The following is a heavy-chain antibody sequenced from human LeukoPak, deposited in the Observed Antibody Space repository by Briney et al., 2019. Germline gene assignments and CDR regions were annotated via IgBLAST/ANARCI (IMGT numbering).Heavy chain of an antibody. J-gene: IGHJ4*02. CDR1: GYSISSGYY. CDR3: ARGLRYYDSSGYPVYYFDY. V-gene: IGHV4-61*01. Sequence: SETLSLTCTVSGYSISSGYYWSWIRQPPGKGLEWIGYIYYSGSTNYNPSLKSRVTISVDTSKNQFSLKLSSVTAADTAVYYCARGLRYYDSSGYPVYYFDYWGQGTLVTVSS. D-gene: IGHD3-22*01. CDR2: IYYSGST.